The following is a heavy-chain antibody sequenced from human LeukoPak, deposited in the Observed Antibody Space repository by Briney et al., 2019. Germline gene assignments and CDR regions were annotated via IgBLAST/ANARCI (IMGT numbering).Heavy chain of an antibody. CDR3: ARTTYYDLPTPDY. V-gene: IGHV3-21*01. CDR2: ISDNSGAI. CDR1: GFTFSDYG. J-gene: IGHJ4*02. D-gene: IGHD3-3*01. Sequence: GGSLRLSCAASGFTFSDYGMIWVRQAPGEGLACVSSISDNSGAIHYAESVKRRFTISRDNAKNSLYLQMNGLRAEDTAIYYCARTTYYDLPTPDYWGQGTLVTVSS.